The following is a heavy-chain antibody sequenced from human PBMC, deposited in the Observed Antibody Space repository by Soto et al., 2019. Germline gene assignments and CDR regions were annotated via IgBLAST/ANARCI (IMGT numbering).Heavy chain of an antibody. CDR3: ARAGSSGWYRLIDY. V-gene: IGHV1-3*01. J-gene: IGHJ4*02. Sequence: ASVKFSCKASGYTFTSYAMHWVRQAPGQRLEWMGWINAGNGNTKYSQKFQGRVTITRDTSASTAYMELSSLRSEDTAVYYCARAGSSGWYRLIDYWGQGTLVTVSS. D-gene: IGHD6-19*01. CDR1: GYTFTSYA. CDR2: INAGNGNT.